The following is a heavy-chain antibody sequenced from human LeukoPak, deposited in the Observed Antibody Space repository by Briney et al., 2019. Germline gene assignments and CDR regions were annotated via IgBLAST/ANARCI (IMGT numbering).Heavy chain of an antibody. V-gene: IGHV4-34*01. CDR2: INHSGST. Sequence: SETLSLTCAVYVGSFSGYYWSWIRQPPGKGLEWIGEINHSGSTNYNSSLESRVTISVNTSKNQFTLKLSPVTAADTAVYYCARGYYGSGSHCCHMDVWGKGTTITVS. CDR1: VGSFSGYY. CDR3: ARGYYGSGSHCCHMDV. D-gene: IGHD3-10*01. J-gene: IGHJ6*03.